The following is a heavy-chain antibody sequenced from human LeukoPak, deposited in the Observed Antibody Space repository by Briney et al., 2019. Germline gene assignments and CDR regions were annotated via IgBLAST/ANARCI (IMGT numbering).Heavy chain of an antibody. J-gene: IGHJ4*02. D-gene: IGHD1-1*01. CDR2: IYYSGST. V-gene: IGHV4-59*01. Sequence: SETLSLTCTVSGGSISSYYWSWIRQPPGKGLEWIGYIYYSGSTNYNPSLKSRVTISVDTSKNQFSLKLSSVTAADTAVYYCATVSQLERRGFDYWGQGTLVTVSS. CDR3: ATVSQLERRGFDY. CDR1: GGSISSYY.